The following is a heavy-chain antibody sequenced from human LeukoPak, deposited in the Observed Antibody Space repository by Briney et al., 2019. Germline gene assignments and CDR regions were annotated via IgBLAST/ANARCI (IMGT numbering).Heavy chain of an antibody. D-gene: IGHD3-3*01. V-gene: IGHV3-30*02. CDR3: SKDRGVFGVAYSLDY. CDR2: IRYDGINE. J-gene: IGHJ4*02. Sequence: QPGGSLRLSCAASGFSFSSYGMHWVRQAPGKGLEWVAYIRYDGINEYYADSVKSRFTISRDLSKNTLFLQMNSLRPEDTAVYYCSKDRGVFGVAYSLDYWGQGTLVTVSS. CDR1: GFSFSSYG.